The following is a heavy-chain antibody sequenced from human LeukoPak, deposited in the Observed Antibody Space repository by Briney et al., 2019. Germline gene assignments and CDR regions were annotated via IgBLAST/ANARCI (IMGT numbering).Heavy chain of an antibody. CDR2: IYTSGST. J-gene: IGHJ5*02. D-gene: IGHD6-13*01. V-gene: IGHV4-4*07. Sequence: SETLSLTCTVSGGSISSYYWSWIRQPAGKGLEWIGRIYTSGSTNYNPSLKSRVTISVDTSKNQFSLKLSSVTAADTAVYYCARVGSSSWYNWFDPWGQRTLVTVSS. CDR3: ARVGSSSWYNWFDP. CDR1: GGSISSYY.